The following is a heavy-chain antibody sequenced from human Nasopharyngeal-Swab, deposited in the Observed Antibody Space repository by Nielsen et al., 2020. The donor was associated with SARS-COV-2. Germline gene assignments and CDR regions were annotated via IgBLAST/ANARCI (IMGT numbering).Heavy chain of an antibody. J-gene: IGHJ4*02. CDR1: GFSFSTFW. V-gene: IGHV3-74*01. D-gene: IGHD4-23*01. Sequence: GESLKISCAASGFSFSTFWMHWVRQVPGEGLVWVSRINTDGRRTNYAESVKGRFTISRDNVKNMLYLQMNNPRPEDTAVYYCARDLGGFGGYWGQGTLATVSS. CDR2: INTDGRRT. CDR3: ARDLGGFGGY.